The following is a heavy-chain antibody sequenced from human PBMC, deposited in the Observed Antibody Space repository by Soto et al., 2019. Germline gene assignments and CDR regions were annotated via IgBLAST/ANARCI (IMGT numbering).Heavy chain of an antibody. CDR2: TSSDGTTP. CDR1: GFTFSSYW. V-gene: IGHV3-74*01. Sequence: SGGSLRLSCAASGFTFSSYWMHWVRQTPGKGLVWVSRTSSDGTTPNYADSVKGRFTVSRDNAKNTLYLQMNSLRAEDTAIYYCPKKAKSGSGSQYFDYWGQGTLGTVS. CDR3: PKKAKSGSGSQYFDY. J-gene: IGHJ4*02. D-gene: IGHD3-10*01.